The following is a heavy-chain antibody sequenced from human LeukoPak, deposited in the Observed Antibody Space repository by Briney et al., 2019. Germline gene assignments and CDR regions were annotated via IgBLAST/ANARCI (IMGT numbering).Heavy chain of an antibody. CDR2: VKQDGSDK. J-gene: IGHJ4*02. Sequence: GGSLRLSCAASGFTFSSFWMSWVRQAPGKGLEGVASVKQDGSDKYYVDFVKGRFTISRDNAKNSLYLQMNSLRAEDTAVYYCARCSWAFYWGQGTLVTVSS. CDR1: GFTFSSFW. D-gene: IGHD2-15*01. CDR3: ARCSWAFY. V-gene: IGHV3-7*01.